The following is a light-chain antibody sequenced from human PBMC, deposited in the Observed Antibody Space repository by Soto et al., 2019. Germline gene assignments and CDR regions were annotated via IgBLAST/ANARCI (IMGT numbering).Light chain of an antibody. CDR3: QKYGNSPWK. CDR1: QRFGSSN. CDR2: STS. J-gene: IGKJ1*01. Sequence: IVLTQSPGTLSLSLGERGTLSCRASQRFGSSNLAWYQQKPGQAPRLLIYSTSSRATGIPDRFSGSGSGTEFTLTISRLEPEDFAVYYCQKYGNSPWKFGQGTKVDIK. V-gene: IGKV3-20*01.